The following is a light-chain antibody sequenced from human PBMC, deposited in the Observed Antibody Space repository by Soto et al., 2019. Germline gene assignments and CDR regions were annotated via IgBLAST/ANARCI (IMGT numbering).Light chain of an antibody. Sequence: EIVLTQSPATLSLSPGERATLSCRASQSVSSYLAWYQQKPGQAPRLLIYDASNRATGIPDRFSGSGFGTDFTLTISRLEPEDFAVYYCQQYGSSGTFGQGTKVDIK. CDR3: QQYGSSGT. J-gene: IGKJ1*01. CDR2: DAS. CDR1: QSVSSY. V-gene: IGKV3-20*01.